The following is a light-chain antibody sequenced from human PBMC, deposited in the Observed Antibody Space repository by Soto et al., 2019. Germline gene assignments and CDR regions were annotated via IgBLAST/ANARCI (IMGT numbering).Light chain of an antibody. CDR2: GAS. CDR3: QQYNNWGT. Sequence: EIVMTQSPATLSVSPGERATLSCRASQSVSSNLAWYQQKPGQAPRLLIYGASTRANGIPARFSGSGSGTEFTLTIRSLQSEDFVVYYCQQYNNWGTFGQGNTVEIK. CDR1: QSVSSN. V-gene: IGKV3-15*01. J-gene: IGKJ1*01.